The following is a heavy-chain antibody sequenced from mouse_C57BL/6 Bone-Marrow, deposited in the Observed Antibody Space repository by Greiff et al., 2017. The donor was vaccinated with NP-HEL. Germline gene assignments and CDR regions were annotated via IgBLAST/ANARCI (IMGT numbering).Heavy chain of an antibody. CDR3: ARYYGSSYFDY. CDR1: GFTFTDYY. D-gene: IGHD1-1*01. CDR2: IRNKANGYTI. J-gene: IGHJ2*01. Sequence: VKLVESGGGLVQPGGSLSLSCAASGFTFTDYYMSWVRQPPGKALEWLGFIRNKANGYTIEYSASVKGRFTISRDNSQSILYLQMNALRAEDSATYYCARYYGSSYFDYWGQGTTLTVSS. V-gene: IGHV7-3*01.